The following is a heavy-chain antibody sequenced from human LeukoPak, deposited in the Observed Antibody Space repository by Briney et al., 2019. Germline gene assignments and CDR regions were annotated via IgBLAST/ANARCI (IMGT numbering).Heavy chain of an antibody. J-gene: IGHJ6*03. CDR2: INHSGST. V-gene: IGHV4-34*01. CDR3: ARDFSSSSSVYYYYYLDV. Sequence: SETLSLTCAVYGGSFSGYYWSWIRQPPGKGLEWIGEINHSGSTNYNPSLKSRVTISVDTSKNQFSLKLSSVTAADTAVYYCARDFSSSSSVYYYYYLDVWGKGTTVTISS. CDR1: GGSFSGYY. D-gene: IGHD6-6*01.